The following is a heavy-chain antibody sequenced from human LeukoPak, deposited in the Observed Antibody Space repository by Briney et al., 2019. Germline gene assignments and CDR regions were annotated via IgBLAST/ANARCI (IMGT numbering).Heavy chain of an antibody. V-gene: IGHV1-2*02. D-gene: IGHD4-17*01. CDR1: GYTFTGYY. CDR2: INPNSGGT. J-gene: IGHJ6*03. CDR3: ASGYGDRYSYYYYMDV. Sequence: ASVKVSCEASGYTFTGYYMHWVRQAPGQGLEWMGWINPNSGGTNYAQKFQGRVTMTRDTSISTAYMELSRLRSDDTAVYYCASGYGDRYSYYYYMDVWGKGTTVTVSS.